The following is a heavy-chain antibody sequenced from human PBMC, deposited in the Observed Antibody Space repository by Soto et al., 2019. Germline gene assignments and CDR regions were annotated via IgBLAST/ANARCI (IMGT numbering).Heavy chain of an antibody. CDR3: AKEWELPPSGWFDP. V-gene: IGHV3-23*01. D-gene: IGHD1-26*01. CDR2: ISGSGGST. Sequence: GESLKISCAASGFTFSSYAMSWVRQAPGKGLEWVSAISGSGGSTYYADSVKGRFTISRDNSKNTLYLQMNSLRAEDTAVYYCAKEWELPPSGWFDPWGQGTLVTVSS. CDR1: GFTFSSYA. J-gene: IGHJ5*02.